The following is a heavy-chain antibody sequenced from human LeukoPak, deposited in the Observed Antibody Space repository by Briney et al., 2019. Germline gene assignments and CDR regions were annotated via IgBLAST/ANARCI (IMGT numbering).Heavy chain of an antibody. V-gene: IGHV3-74*01. CDR1: GXTFSSYW. D-gene: IGHD3-16*01. CDR2: INSDGSTT. CDR3: ARDFGPYGMDV. Sequence: PGGSLRLSCAASGXTFSSYWMHWVRQAPGTGLVWVSRINSDGSTTNYADSVKGRFTISRDNAMSTLYLQMNSLRAEDTAVYYCARDFGPYGMDVWGQGTTVTVSS. J-gene: IGHJ6*02.